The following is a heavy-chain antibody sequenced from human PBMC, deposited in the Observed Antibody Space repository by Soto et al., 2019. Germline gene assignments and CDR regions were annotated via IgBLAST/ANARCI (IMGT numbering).Heavy chain of an antibody. J-gene: IGHJ4*02. CDR3: ARXFTGWPPDGVDS. CDR1: GFTFTSYA. V-gene: IGHV1-18*01. CDR2: ISAYNGNT. Sequence: QVHLVQSGAEVKMPGASVKVSCKASGFTFTSYAFTWVRQAPGQGLEWMGWISAYNGNTNYARNFRGRVTMTTDSSTSTVYMELGSLTSDDTAVYFCARXFTGWPPDGVDSWGQGTLVSVSA. D-gene: IGHD3-16*01.